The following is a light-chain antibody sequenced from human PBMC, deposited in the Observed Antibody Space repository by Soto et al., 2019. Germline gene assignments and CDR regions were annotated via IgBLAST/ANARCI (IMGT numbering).Light chain of an antibody. V-gene: IGKV3-15*01. J-gene: IGKJ1*01. Sequence: EIVMTQSPATLSVSPGERATLSCRASQSVSSNLAWYQKKPGQAPRLRIYGASTRATGIPARFSGSGFGTEFTLTISSLQSEDFAVYYCQHDNNSWTFGQGTKVEIK. CDR2: GAS. CDR3: QHDNNSWT. CDR1: QSVSSN.